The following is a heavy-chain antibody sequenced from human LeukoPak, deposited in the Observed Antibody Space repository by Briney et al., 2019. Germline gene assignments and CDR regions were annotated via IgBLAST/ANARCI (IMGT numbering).Heavy chain of an antibody. CDR3: ERGYGCGWFDP. Sequence: ASVKVSCKASGYTFTDYFLHWLRQAPGQGLEWMGWINPKTGATNYAHSFQGRVTITRDTSISTVNLELNSLRSDDTAVYYCERGYGCGWFDPWGQGTLVTVSS. D-gene: IGHD5-18*01. CDR2: INPKTGAT. CDR1: GYTFTDYF. J-gene: IGHJ5*02. V-gene: IGHV1-2*02.